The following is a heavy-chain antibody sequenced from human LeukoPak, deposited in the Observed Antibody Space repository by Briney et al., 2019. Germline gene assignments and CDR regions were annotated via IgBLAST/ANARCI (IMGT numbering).Heavy chain of an antibody. CDR3: ARDYYSGSGSHLHY. CDR2: ITSSSSYI. J-gene: IGHJ4*02. CDR1: GFIFITYS. Sequence: GGSLRLSCAASGFIFITYSMNWVRQAPGKGLEWVSSITSSSSYIYYADSVKGRFTISRGNAKNSLYLQMNSLRAEDTAVYYCARDYYSGSGSHLHYWGQGTLVTVSS. V-gene: IGHV3-21*01. D-gene: IGHD3-10*01.